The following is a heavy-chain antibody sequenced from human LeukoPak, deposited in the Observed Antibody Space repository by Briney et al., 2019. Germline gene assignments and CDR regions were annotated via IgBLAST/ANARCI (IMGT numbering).Heavy chain of an antibody. Sequence: SETLSLTCTVSGGSISSSSYYWGWIRQPPGKGLEWIGSIYYSGSTYYNPSLKSRVTISVDTSKNQFSLKLSSVTAADTAVYYCARQGDILTGYSLDCWGQGTLVTVSS. D-gene: IGHD3-9*01. CDR1: GGSISSSSYY. V-gene: IGHV4-39*01. CDR3: ARQGDILTGYSLDC. J-gene: IGHJ4*02. CDR2: IYYSGST.